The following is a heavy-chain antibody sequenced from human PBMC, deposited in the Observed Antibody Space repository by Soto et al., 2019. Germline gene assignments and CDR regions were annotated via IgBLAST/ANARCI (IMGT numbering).Heavy chain of an antibody. V-gene: IGHV4-30-2*01. Sequence: QLQLQESGSGLVKPSQTLSLTCAVSGGSISSGGYSWSWIRQPPGKGLEWIGYIYHSGSTYYNPSLXPXAXTXIHRSKTQFSLKLSSVTAADTAVYYCARGQVVAAQHWGQGTLVTVSS. CDR3: ARGQVVAAQH. J-gene: IGHJ4*02. D-gene: IGHD2-15*01. CDR1: GGSISSGGYS. CDR2: IYHSGST.